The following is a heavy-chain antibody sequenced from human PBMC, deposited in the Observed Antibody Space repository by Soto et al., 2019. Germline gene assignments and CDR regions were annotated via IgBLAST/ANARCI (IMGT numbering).Heavy chain of an antibody. CDR1: GFSFSSYP. J-gene: IGHJ4*02. CDR2: ISASGGRA. D-gene: IGHD4-17*01. CDR3: AKGSWGYGDYTYYFEF. Sequence: PGGSLRLSCAASGFSFSSYPMSWVRQTPGKGLEWVSGISASGGRAYYADSVKGRFTISRDNSKNTLYLQMNSLRAEDTAVYHCAKGSWGYGDYTYYFEFWGQGTLVTVSS. V-gene: IGHV3-23*01.